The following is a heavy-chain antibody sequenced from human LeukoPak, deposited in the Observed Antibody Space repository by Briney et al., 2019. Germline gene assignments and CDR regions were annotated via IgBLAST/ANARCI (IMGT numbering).Heavy chain of an antibody. J-gene: IGHJ4*02. CDR3: ASTALFLDY. V-gene: IGHV3-23*01. Sequence: GGSLRLSCAASGITFSNHAMTWVRQAPGKGLEWVSGITGSGANTYYAESVKGRFTISRDNSRNTLYLQMNSLRAEDTAVYYCASTALFLDYWGQGTLVTVSS. CDR1: GITFSNHA. CDR2: ITGSGANT. D-gene: IGHD2-21*01.